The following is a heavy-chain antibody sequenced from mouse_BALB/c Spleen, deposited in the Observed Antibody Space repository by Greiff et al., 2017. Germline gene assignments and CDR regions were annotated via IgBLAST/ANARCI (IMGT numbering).Heavy chain of an antibody. CDR1: GFTFSSFG. CDR3: ARWDGYDEGVWFAY. Sequence: EVKVVESGGGLVQPGGSRKLSCAASGFTFSSFGMHWVRQAPEKGLEWVAYISSGSSTIYYADTVKGRFTISRDNPKNTLFLQMTSLRSEDTAMYYCARWDGYDEGVWFAYWGQGTLVTVAA. J-gene: IGHJ3*01. V-gene: IGHV5-17*02. CDR2: ISSGSSTI. D-gene: IGHD2-2*01.